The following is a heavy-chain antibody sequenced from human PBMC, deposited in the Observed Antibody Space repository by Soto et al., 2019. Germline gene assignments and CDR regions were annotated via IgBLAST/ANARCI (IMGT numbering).Heavy chain of an antibody. V-gene: IGHV4-59*08. CDR1: GGSISSYY. CDR3: ARHGINSPTVVQH. J-gene: IGHJ1*01. CDR2: IYYSGST. Sequence: SETLSLTCTVSGGSISSYYWSWIRQPPGKGLEWIGYIYYSGSTNYNPSLKSRVTISVDTSKNQFSLKLSSVTAADTAVYYCARHGINSPTVVQHWGQGTLVTVSS. D-gene: IGHD1-1*01.